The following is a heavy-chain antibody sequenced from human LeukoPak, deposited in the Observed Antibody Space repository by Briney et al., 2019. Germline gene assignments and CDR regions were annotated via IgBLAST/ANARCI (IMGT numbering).Heavy chain of an antibody. CDR3: AREVRGVIING. CDR2: IYNSGDS. D-gene: IGHD3-10*01. CDR1: GYSISDGYY. V-gene: IGHV4-38-2*01. Sequence: SETLSLTCVVSGYSISDGYYWAWVRQSPRRGREWIGSIYNSGDSYYNPSLKTRVTISVDTSKNHFSLKLSSVTAADTAVYYCAREVRGVIINGWGQGTLVTVSS. J-gene: IGHJ4*02.